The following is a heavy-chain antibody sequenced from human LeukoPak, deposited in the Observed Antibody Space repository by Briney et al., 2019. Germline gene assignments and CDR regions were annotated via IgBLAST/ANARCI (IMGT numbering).Heavy chain of an antibody. V-gene: IGHV3-7*03. D-gene: IGHD3-22*01. CDR2: IKQDGSER. J-gene: IGHJ4*02. Sequence: PGGSLRLSCAASGFTFSNFWMSWVRQAPGKGLEWLANIKQDGSERYYVDSVKGRFTISRDNAKNSLYLEMNSLRGEDTAVYYCTTSDESSGSDWGQGTLVTVSS. CDR3: TTSDESSGSD. CDR1: GFTFSNFW.